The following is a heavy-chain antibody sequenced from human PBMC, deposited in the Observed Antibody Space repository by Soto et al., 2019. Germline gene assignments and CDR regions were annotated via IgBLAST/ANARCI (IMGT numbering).Heavy chain of an antibody. CDR3: AKDWTWFGEFIEQDYYYGMDV. CDR2: ISYDGSNK. CDR1: GFTFSSYG. Sequence: QVQLVESGGGVVQPGRSLRLSCAASGFTFSSYGMHWVRQAPGKGLEWVAVISYDGSNKYYADSVKGRFTISRDNSKNTLYLQMNSLRDEDTAVYYCAKDWTWFGEFIEQDYYYGMDVWGQGTTVTVSS. V-gene: IGHV3-30*18. J-gene: IGHJ6*02. D-gene: IGHD3-10*01.